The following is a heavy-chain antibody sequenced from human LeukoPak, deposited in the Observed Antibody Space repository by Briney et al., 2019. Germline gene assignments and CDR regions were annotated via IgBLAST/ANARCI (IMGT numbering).Heavy chain of an antibody. CDR3: AKGGTSSGWKN. V-gene: IGHV3-23*01. Sequence: PGGSLRLSCAASGFTFSSYAMSWVRRAPGRGLEWVSAISGSGGSTYYADSVKGRFTISRDNSKNTLYLQMNSLRAEDTAVYYCAKGGTSSGWKNWGQGTLVTVSS. CDR2: ISGSGGST. D-gene: IGHD6-19*01. J-gene: IGHJ4*02. CDR1: GFTFSSYA.